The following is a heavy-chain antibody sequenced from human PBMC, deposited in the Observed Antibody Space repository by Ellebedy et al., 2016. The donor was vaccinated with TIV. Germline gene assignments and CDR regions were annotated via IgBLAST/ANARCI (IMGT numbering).Heavy chain of an antibody. V-gene: IGHV4-61*01. CDR3: ASAPLYSSGWFIDYFDY. CDR1: GASISSGSNY. Sequence: MPSETLSLTCTVAGASISSGSNYWSWIRQPPGKGLEWIGYINYIGSTNYNPSLKSRVTISVDTSKNQFSLKLGSVTAADMAVFYCASAPLYSSGWFIDYFDYWGQGILVTVSS. D-gene: IGHD6-19*01. CDR2: INYIGST. J-gene: IGHJ4*02.